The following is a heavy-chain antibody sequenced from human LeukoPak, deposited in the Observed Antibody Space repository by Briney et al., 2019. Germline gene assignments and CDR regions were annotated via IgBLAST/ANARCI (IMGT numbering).Heavy chain of an antibody. CDR2: IYPSGST. CDR1: GDSISSGGYY. V-gene: IGHV4-61*02. Sequence: SETLSLTCTVSGDSISSGGYYWSWIRQPAGKGLEWIGRIYPSGSTSHNPSLKSRVTISVDTSKNQFSLKLSSVTAADTAIYYCARAMYGKYFFDYWGQGTLVTVSS. CDR3: ARAMYGKYFFDY. D-gene: IGHD2-8*01. J-gene: IGHJ4*02.